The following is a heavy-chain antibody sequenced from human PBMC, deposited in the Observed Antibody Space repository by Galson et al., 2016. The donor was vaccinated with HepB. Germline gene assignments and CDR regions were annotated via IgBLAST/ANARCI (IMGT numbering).Heavy chain of an antibody. V-gene: IGHV3-11*05. J-gene: IGHJ4*02. D-gene: IGHD3-16*02. CDR3: AKGEGYDNLWGTNRYMTGFDY. CDR1: GFAFSDYY. CDR2: ISGGGSYT. Sequence: SLRLSCAASGFAFSDYYMGWIRQPPGKGLQWVSYISGGGSYTRYADSVKGRFTISRDNSKNTLYLQMNSLRAAYTAIYYCAKGEGYDNLWGTNRYMTGFDYWGQGILVTVSS.